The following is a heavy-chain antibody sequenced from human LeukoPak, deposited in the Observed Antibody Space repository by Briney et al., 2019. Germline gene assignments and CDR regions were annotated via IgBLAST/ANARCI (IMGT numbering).Heavy chain of an antibody. V-gene: IGHV4-34*01. CDR2: INHSGST. CDR1: GGAFSGYY. J-gene: IGHJ4*02. Sequence: SETLSLTCAVYGGAFSGYYWSWIRQPPGKGLEWIGEINHSGSTNYNPSLKSRVTISVDTSKNQFSLKLSSVTAADTAVYYCATLPYYYGSGSLYWGQGTLVTVSS. CDR3: ATLPYYYGSGSLY. D-gene: IGHD3-10*01.